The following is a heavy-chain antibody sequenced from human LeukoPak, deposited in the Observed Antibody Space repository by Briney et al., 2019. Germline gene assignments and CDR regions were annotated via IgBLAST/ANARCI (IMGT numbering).Heavy chain of an antibody. CDR3: AMAFDYYGSGSYHYYYGMDV. V-gene: IGHV1-46*01. D-gene: IGHD3-10*01. J-gene: IGHJ6*02. CDR1: GYTVTSYY. Sequence: ASVKVSCKASGYTVTSYYMHWVRQAPGQGLEWMGILNPSGGSTSYAQKFQGRVTMTRDTSTSTVYMELSSLRSEDTAVYYCAMAFDYYGSGSYHYYYGMDVWGQGTTVTVSS. CDR2: LNPSGGST.